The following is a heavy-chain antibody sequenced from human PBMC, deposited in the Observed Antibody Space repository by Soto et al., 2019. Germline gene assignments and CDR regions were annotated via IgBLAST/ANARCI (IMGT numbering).Heavy chain of an antibody. CDR3: ARAGGHYGEDDN. V-gene: IGHV1-46*01. CDR1: GYTFTVYF. CDR2: TSPSGDRT. D-gene: IGHD4-17*01. J-gene: IGHJ4*02. Sequence: ASVKVACKASGYTFTVYFVDGLLQAPGQGLEWMGKTSPSGDRTWYVQKLRGRVTMTRDTSTSTDYMELSSLTSEDTAVYYCARAGGHYGEDDNWGQGTLVTVSS.